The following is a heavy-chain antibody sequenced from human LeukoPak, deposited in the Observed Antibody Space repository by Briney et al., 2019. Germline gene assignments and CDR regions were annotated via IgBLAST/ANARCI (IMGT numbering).Heavy chain of an antibody. CDR2: ISSSGDST. CDR3: AKVGTIETTEELNWFDP. D-gene: IGHD4-11*01. Sequence: GGTLRFSCAASGFTFSSYAMIWVRQAPGKGLEWVSIISSSGDSTYYADSAKGRFTFSRDNSKNTLSLQMSSLGADDTAVYYCAKVGTIETTEELNWFDPWGQGTLVTVSS. J-gene: IGHJ5*02. V-gene: IGHV3-23*01. CDR1: GFTFSSYA.